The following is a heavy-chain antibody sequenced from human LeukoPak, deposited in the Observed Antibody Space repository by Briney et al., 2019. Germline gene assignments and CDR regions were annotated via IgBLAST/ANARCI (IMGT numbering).Heavy chain of an antibody. Sequence: SETLSLTCTVSGASISSSTYYWGWIRQPPGKGPEWIGSIYSSGITYCNPSLKSRVTIFADTSKNQVSLQLSSVTAADTAVYYCAGRPAGYWGQGTLVTVSS. J-gene: IGHJ4*02. CDR1: GASISSSTYY. CDR2: IYSSGIT. V-gene: IGHV4-39*01. CDR3: AGRPAGY.